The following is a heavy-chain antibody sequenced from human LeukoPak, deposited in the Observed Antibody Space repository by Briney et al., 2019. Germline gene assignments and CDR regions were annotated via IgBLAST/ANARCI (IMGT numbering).Heavy chain of an antibody. V-gene: IGHV1-8*03. D-gene: IGHD2-15*01. CDR3: ARVCCSEDYYYYMDV. Sequence: GASVKVSCKASGGTFSSYTISWVRQAPGQGLEWMGWMNPNSGNTGYAQKFQGRVTITRNTSISTAYMELSSLRSEDTAVYYCARVCCSEDYYYYMDVWGKGTTVTVSS. J-gene: IGHJ6*03. CDR1: GGTFSSYT. CDR2: MNPNSGNT.